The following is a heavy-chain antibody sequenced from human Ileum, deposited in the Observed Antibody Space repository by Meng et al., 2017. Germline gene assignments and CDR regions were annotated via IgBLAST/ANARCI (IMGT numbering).Heavy chain of an antibody. J-gene: IGHJ6*04. V-gene: IGHV3-74*03. CDR1: GFTFNIYW. Sequence: GESLKISCVASGFTFNIYWMHWVRQAPGKGLVWLSHINGDGTTTTYADSVKGRFTISRDNAKNTLYLQMNSLRAEDTAVYYCARDQAYGLDVWGEGTTVTVSS. CDR3: ARDQAYGLDV. CDR2: INGDGTTT.